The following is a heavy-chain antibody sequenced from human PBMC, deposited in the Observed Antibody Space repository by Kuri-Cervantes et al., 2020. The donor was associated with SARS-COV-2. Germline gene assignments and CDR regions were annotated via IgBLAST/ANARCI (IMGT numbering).Heavy chain of an antibody. CDR2: IRYDGSNK. J-gene: IGHJ4*02. D-gene: IGHD3-10*01. Sequence: LSLTCAASGFTFSSYGMHWVRQAPGNGLEWVAFIRYDGSNKYYADSVKGRFTISRDNSKNTLYLQMNSLRAEGTAVYYCARGGSGSDDWGQGTLVTVSS. CDR1: GFTFSSYG. V-gene: IGHV3-30*02. CDR3: ARGGSGSDD.